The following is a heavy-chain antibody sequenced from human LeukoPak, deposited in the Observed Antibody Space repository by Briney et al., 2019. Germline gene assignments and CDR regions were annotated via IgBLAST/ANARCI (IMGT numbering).Heavy chain of an antibody. Sequence: GASVKVSCKASGYTFTSYYMHWVRQAPGQGLEWMGIINPSGGSTSYAQKFQGRVTMTRDTSTSTVYMELSSLRSEDTAVYYCAKEGEWELLRGKDPPYYFDYWGQGTLVTVSS. J-gene: IGHJ4*02. V-gene: IGHV1-46*01. CDR2: INPSGGST. CDR1: GYTFTSYY. D-gene: IGHD1-26*01. CDR3: AKEGEWELLRGKDPPYYFDY.